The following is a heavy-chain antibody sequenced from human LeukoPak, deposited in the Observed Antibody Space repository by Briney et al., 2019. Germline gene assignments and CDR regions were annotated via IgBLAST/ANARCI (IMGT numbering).Heavy chain of an antibody. CDR2: IKEDGREK. D-gene: IGHD2-8*02. CDR3: ARDRGYCTGGICYTVLDY. V-gene: IGHV3-7*01. Sequence: GGSLRLSCKASGFTFTTYYMSWVRQTPGKGLEWVAHIKEDGREKVYVDSVKGRFTSSRDNANNSLYLQMNSLRAEDTAVYYCARDRGYCTGGICYTVLDYWGQGIVVTVSS. J-gene: IGHJ4*02. CDR1: GFTFTTYY.